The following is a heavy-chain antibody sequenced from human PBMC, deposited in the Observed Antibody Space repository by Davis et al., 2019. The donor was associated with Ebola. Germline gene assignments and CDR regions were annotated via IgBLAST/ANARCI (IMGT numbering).Heavy chain of an antibody. J-gene: IGHJ6*02. CDR1: GFTFSSYS. Sequence: PGGSLRLSCAASGFTFSSYSMNWVRQAPGKGLEWVSSISSSSSYIYYADSVKGRFTISRDNAKNSLYLQMNSLRAEDTAVYYCAREGIIAAAGTFYYYGMDVWGQGTTVTVSS. V-gene: IGHV3-21*01. CDR3: AREGIIAAAGTFYYYGMDV. CDR2: ISSSSSYI. D-gene: IGHD6-13*01.